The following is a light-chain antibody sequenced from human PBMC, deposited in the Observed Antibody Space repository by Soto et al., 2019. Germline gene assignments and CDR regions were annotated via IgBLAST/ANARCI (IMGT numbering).Light chain of an antibody. CDR3: SSYAGSNNLHVV. CDR1: SSDVGGYNY. J-gene: IGLJ2*01. CDR2: EVS. Sequence: QSALTQPPSASGSPGQSVTISCTGTSSDVGGYNYVSWYQQHPGKAPKLMIYEVSKRPSGVPDRFSGSKSGNTASLTVSGLKAEDEADYYCSSYAGSNNLHVVFGGGTKVTVL. V-gene: IGLV2-8*01.